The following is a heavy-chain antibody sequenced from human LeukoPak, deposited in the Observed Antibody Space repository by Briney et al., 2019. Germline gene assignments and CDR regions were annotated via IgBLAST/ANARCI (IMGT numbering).Heavy chain of an antibody. V-gene: IGHV4-34*01. J-gene: IGHJ3*01. CDR2: INHSGST. CDR1: GGSFSGYY. CDR3: ARNSYGDYVGYMDV. Sequence: SETLSLTCAVYGGSFSGYYWSWIRQPPGKGLEWIGEINHSGSTYYNPSLKSRVTISVDTSKNQFSLKLSSVTAADTAVYYCARNSYGDYVGYMDVWGQGTMVTVSS. D-gene: IGHD4-17*01.